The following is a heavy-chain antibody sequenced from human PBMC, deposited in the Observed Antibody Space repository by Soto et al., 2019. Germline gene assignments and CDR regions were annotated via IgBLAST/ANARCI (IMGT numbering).Heavy chain of an antibody. J-gene: IGHJ6*02. CDR1: GGSISSYY. V-gene: IGHV4-59*01. CDR3: ARVYHYYYGMDV. Sequence: LSLTCTVSGGSISSYYWSWIRQPPGKGLEWIGYIYYSGSTNHNPSLKSRVTISVDTSKNQFSLKLSSVTAADTAVYYFARVYHYYYGMDVWGQGTSVTVSS. CDR2: IYYSGST.